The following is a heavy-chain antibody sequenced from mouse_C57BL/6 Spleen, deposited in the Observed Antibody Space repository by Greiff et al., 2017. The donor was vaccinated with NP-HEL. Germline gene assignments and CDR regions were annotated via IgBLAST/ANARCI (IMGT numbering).Heavy chain of an antibody. J-gene: IGHJ2*01. CDR3: TTSRSGYVDY. V-gene: IGHV14-4*01. CDR1: GFNIKDDY. CDR2: IDPENGDT. D-gene: IGHD3-2*02. Sequence: EVQLQQSGAELVRPGASVKLSCTASGFNIKDDYMHWVKQRPEQGLEWIGWIDPENGDTEYASKFQGKATITADTSSNTAYLQLSSLTSEDTAVYYCTTSRSGYVDYWGQGTTLTVSS.